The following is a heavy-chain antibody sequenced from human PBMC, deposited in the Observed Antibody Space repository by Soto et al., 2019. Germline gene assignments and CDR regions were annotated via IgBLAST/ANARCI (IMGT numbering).Heavy chain of an antibody. CDR3: AKDRGIIVKYGDAFDV. D-gene: IGHD3-16*02. CDR2: ISDRGDRT. J-gene: IGHJ3*01. Sequence: EVQLMESGGGLVQPGGSLRLSCASSGFTLSLSAVTLVRRAPGQGLEWVSDISDRGDRTYYADSVKGRFTISRDRSKNTVSLKMYSLGGEVTAVYYCAKDRGIIVKYGDAFDVWGQETKVTVSS. V-gene: IGHV3-23*01. CDR1: GFTLSLSA.